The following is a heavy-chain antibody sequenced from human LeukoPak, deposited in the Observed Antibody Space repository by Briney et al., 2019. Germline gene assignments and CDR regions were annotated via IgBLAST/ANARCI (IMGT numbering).Heavy chain of an antibody. D-gene: IGHD1-1*01. V-gene: IGHV4-59*12. CDR1: GGSISSYY. Sequence: SETLSLTCTVSGGSISSYYWSWIRQPPGKGLEWIGYIYYSGSTNYNPSLKSRVSMSIDKSKNQLSLKLNSVTAADTAVYYCAREGRPYCAGDFWGQGTLVTVSS. CDR3: AREGRPYCAGDF. CDR2: IYYSGST. J-gene: IGHJ4*02.